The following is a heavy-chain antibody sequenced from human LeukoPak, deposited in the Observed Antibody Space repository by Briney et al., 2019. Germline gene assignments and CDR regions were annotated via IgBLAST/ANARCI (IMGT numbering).Heavy chain of an antibody. V-gene: IGHV1-46*01. CDR1: GYTFTGYY. J-gene: IGHJ5*02. CDR3: ARGAIFGVVIEDLFDP. CDR2: INPSGGST. Sequence: ASVKVSCKASGYTFTGYYMHWVRQAPGQGLEWMGIINPSGGSTSYAQKFQGRVTMTRDTSTSTVYMELSSLRSEDTAVYYCARGAIFGVVIEDLFDPWGQGTLVTVSS. D-gene: IGHD3-3*01.